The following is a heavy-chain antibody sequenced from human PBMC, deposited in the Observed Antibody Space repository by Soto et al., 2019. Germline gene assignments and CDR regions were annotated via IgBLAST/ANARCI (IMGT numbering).Heavy chain of an antibody. V-gene: IGHV4-30-4*01. J-gene: IGHJ6*02. CDR1: GGSISSGDYY. Sequence: QVQLQESGPGLVKPSQTLSLTCTVSGGSISSGDYYWSWIRQSPGKGLEWIGYIYYTGSTYYNPSLKSRVTISGDTSKNQFSLKLSSVTAADTAVYYCARLSVQSLYYYYGMDVWGQGTTVTVSS. CDR3: ARLSVQSLYYYYGMDV. CDR2: IYYTGST. D-gene: IGHD1-1*01.